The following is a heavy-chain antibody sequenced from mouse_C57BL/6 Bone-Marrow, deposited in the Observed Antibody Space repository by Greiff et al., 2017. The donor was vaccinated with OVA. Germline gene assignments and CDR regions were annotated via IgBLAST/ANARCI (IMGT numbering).Heavy chain of an antibody. V-gene: IGHV5-17*01. D-gene: IGHD2-4*01. CDR3: ARYDYVLYYYAMDY. Sequence: EVQLVESGGGLVKPGGSLKLSCAASGFTFSDYGMHWVRQAPEKGLEWVAYISSGSSTIYYADTVKGRFTISRDNAKNTLFLQMTSLRSEDTAMYYCARYDYVLYYYAMDYWGQGTSVTVSS. CDR2: ISSGSSTI. CDR1: GFTFSDYG. J-gene: IGHJ4*01.